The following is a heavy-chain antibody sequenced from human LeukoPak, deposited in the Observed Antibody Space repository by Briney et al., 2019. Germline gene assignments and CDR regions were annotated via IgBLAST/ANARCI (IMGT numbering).Heavy chain of an antibody. CDR3: ATRGSDFWSGFDY. D-gene: IGHD3-3*01. J-gene: IGHJ4*02. V-gene: IGHV1-24*01. CDR1: GNTLRELP. Sequence: AVKVSCKLSGNTLRELPIQWVRQAGGKGLEWRAGFDPDNAGIVYAQKFQGRVTMTEDTSTNTAYMELTSLTSDDTALYYCATRGSDFWSGFDYWGQGTQVRLST. CDR2: FDPDNAGI.